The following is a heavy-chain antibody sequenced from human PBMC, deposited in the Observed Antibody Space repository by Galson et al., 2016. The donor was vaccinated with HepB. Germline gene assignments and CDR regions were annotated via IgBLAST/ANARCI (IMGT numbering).Heavy chain of an antibody. Sequence: ETLSLTCTVSGGSVSSSRYYWNWIRQPPGKGLEWIGYIYYTGSTDYNPSLKSRVTISVDTSKNQFSLDLTSMTAADTAVYYCARGLDDSKTGYWGQGILVTVSS. V-gene: IGHV4-61*01. CDR1: GGSVSSSRYY. D-gene: IGHD1-1*01. CDR2: IYYTGST. J-gene: IGHJ4*02. CDR3: ARGLDDSKTGY.